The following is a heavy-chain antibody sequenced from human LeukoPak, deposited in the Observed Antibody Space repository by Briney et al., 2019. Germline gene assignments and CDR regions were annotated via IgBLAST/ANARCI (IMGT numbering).Heavy chain of an antibody. CDR1: GFTFSSYA. CDR3: ARRPTVTNTRLDY. Sequence: GGSLRLSCAASGFTFSSYAMSWVRQAPGKGLEWVSAISGSGDSTYYADSVKGRFTISRDNSKNTLYLQINSLRAEDTAVYYCARRPTVTNTRLDYWGQGTLVTVSS. CDR2: ISGSGDST. V-gene: IGHV3-23*01. D-gene: IGHD4-11*01. J-gene: IGHJ4*02.